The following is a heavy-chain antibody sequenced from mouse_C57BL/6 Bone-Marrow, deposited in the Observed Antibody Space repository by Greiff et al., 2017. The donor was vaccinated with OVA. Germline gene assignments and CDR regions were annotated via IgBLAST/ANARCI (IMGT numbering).Heavy chain of an antibody. CDR2: ISSGGSYT. D-gene: IGHD1-1*01. J-gene: IGHJ4*01. Sequence: EVQLVESGGDLVKPGGSLKLSCAASGFTFSSYGMPWVRQTPDQRLEWVATISSGGSYTYYPDSVKGRFTISIDHAKNTLYLQMSSLKSDDTAMYYCARQGDVLLLRAMDYWGQGTSVTVSS. CDR3: ARQGDVLLLRAMDY. CDR1: GFTFSSYG. V-gene: IGHV5-6*01.